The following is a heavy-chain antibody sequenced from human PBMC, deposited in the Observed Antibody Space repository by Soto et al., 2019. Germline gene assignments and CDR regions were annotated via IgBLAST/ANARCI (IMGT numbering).Heavy chain of an antibody. D-gene: IGHD6-19*01. CDR3: ASGPRQWLVHGGDFDY. CDR1: GFTFSSYG. J-gene: IGHJ4*02. CDR2: IWYDGSNK. V-gene: IGHV3-33*01. Sequence: GGSLRLSCAASGFTFSSYGMHWVRQAPGKGLEWVAVIWYDGSNKYYADSVKGRFTISRDNSKNTLYLQMNSLRAEDTAVYYCASGPRQWLVHGGDFDYWGQGTLVTVSS.